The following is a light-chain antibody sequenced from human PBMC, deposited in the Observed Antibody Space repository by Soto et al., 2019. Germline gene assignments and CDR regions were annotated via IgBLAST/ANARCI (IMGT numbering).Light chain of an antibody. CDR1: QSIGNS. Sequence: EIVLTQSPATLSLSPGERATLSCRSSQSIGNSLAWYQQKPGQAPRLLIYAASNRATGIPARFSGSGSGTEFTLTISNLQSEDFAVYFCQQYHNWPPITFGQGTRLEIK. CDR3: QQYHNWPPIT. CDR2: AAS. J-gene: IGKJ5*01. V-gene: IGKV3D-15*01.